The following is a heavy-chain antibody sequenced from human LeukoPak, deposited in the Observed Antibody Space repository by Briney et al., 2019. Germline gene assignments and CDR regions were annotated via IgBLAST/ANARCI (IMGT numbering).Heavy chain of an antibody. CDR1: GYTFTGYY. V-gene: IGHV1-2*02. CDR3: ARGSSTCYYDSSGYYYFDY. D-gene: IGHD3-22*01. Sequence: ASVKVSCKASGYTFTGYYMHWVRQAPGQGLEWMGWINPNSGGTNYAQKFQGRVTMTRDTSISTAYMELSRLRSDDTAVYYCARGSSTCYYDSSGYYYFDYWGQGTLVTVSS. CDR2: INPNSGGT. J-gene: IGHJ4*02.